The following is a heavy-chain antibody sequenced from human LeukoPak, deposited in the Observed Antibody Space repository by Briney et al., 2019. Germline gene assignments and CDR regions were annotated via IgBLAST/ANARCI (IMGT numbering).Heavy chain of an antibody. D-gene: IGHD6-13*01. V-gene: IGHV4-61*02. CDR3: ARRSIAAADYFDY. J-gene: IGHJ4*02. Sequence: KTSETLSLTCTVSGGSISSGSYYWSWIRQPAGKGLEWIGRIYTSGSTNYNPSLKSRVTISVDTSKNQFSLKLSSVTAADTAVYYCARRSIAAADYFDYWGQGTLVTVSS. CDR2: IYTSGST. CDR1: GGSISSGSYY.